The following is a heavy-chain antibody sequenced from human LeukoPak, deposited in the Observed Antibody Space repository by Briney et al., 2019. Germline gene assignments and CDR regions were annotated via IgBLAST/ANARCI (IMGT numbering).Heavy chain of an antibody. D-gene: IGHD2-2*01. V-gene: IGHV1-2*02. CDR2: INPNSGAI. CDR3: ARVKKLMPEFEF. Sequence: GASVKVSCKASGYTFIDFYIHWVRQAPGQGLEWMGWINPNSGAIKYSQKFQGRVSMTRDTSITTVYMDLSSLRSDDTAAYYCARVKKLMPEFEFWGQGTLVTVSS. CDR1: GYTFIDFY. J-gene: IGHJ4*02.